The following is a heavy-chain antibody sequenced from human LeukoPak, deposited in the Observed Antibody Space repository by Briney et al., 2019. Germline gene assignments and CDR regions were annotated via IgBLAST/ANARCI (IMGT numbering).Heavy chain of an antibody. CDR1: GGSISSGSYY. D-gene: IGHD2-2*01. V-gene: IGHV4-61*02. J-gene: IGHJ6*03. CDR2: IYTSGST. CDR3: ARSTVQDIVVVPAAIASNYYYYYMDV. Sequence: SQTLSLTCTVSGGSISSGSYYWSWIRQPAGKGLEWIGRIYTSGSTNYNPSLKSRVTISVDTSKNQFSLKLSSVTAADTAVYYCARSTVQDIVVVPAAIASNYYYYYMDVWGKGTTVTISS.